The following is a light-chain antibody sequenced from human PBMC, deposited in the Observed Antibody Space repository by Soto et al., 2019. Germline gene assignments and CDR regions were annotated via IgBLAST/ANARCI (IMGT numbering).Light chain of an antibody. CDR3: QQRSNWPPGYT. Sequence: EIVLTQSPATLSLSPGERATLSCRASQSVSSYLAWYQQKPGQAPRLLIYDASNRATGIPARFSGSGSGTDFTLTISSLESEDFAVYYCQQRSNWPPGYTFGQGTKLGSN. J-gene: IGKJ2*01. CDR1: QSVSSY. V-gene: IGKV3-11*01. CDR2: DAS.